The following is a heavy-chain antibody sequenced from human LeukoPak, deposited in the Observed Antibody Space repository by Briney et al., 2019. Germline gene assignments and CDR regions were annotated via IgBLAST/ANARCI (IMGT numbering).Heavy chain of an antibody. D-gene: IGHD6-19*01. CDR1: GGSFSGYY. Sequence: TSETLSLTCAVYGGSFSGYYWSWIRQPPGKGLEWIGSIYYSGSTYYNPSLKSRVTISVDTSKNQFSLKLSSVTAADTAVYYCARDIVRGIAVAGFDYWGQGTLVTVSS. CDR3: ARDIVRGIAVAGFDY. CDR2: IYYSGST. J-gene: IGHJ4*02. V-gene: IGHV4-34*01.